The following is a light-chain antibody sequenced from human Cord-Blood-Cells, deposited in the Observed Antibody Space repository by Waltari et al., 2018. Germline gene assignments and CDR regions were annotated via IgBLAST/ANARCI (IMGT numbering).Light chain of an antibody. V-gene: IGLV1-47*01. Sequence: QSVLTQPPSASGTPGQRVTISCSGSSSNIGSNYVYWYQQLPGTAPKLLIYRNNQRPSGVPQRFSGSKSGASSSLAISGLRSEDEAEYYCAAWDDSLSGPVFGGGTKLTVL. CDR1: SSNIGSNY. CDR3: AAWDDSLSGPV. J-gene: IGLJ3*02. CDR2: RNN.